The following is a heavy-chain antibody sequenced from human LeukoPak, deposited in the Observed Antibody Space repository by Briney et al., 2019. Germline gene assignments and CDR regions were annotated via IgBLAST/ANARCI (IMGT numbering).Heavy chain of an antibody. V-gene: IGHV4-59*01. CDR1: GGSISSYY. CDR2: IYYSGSA. Sequence: PSETLSLTCTVSGGSISSYYWSWIRQPPGKGLEWIGYIYYSGSANYNPSLKSRVTISVDTSKNQFSLKLSSVTAADTAVYYCARDRNYNILTGYEGGWFDPWGQGTLVTVSS. CDR3: ARDRNYNILTGYEGGWFDP. J-gene: IGHJ5*02. D-gene: IGHD3-9*01.